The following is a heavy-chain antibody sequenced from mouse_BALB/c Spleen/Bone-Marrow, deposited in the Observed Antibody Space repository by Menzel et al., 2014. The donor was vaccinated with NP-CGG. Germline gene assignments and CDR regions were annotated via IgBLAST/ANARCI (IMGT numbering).Heavy chain of an antibody. CDR1: GFDFSRYW. CDR3: AKNYCYGYVAY. V-gene: IGHV4-1*02. D-gene: IGHD1-2*01. CDR2: INPASSTI. Sequence: EVKLMESGGGLVQPGGSLKLSCAASGFDFSRYWMTWVRQAPGKGLEWIGEINPASSTINYTPSLKDKFIISRDNAKNTLYLQMSKVRSEDTALYYCAKNYCYGYVAYWGQGTLVTVSA. J-gene: IGHJ3*01.